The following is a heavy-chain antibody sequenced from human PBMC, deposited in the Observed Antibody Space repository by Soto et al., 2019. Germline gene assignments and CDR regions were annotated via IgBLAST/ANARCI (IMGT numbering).Heavy chain of an antibody. Sequence: GASVKVSCKASGYTFTSYGISWVRQAPGQGLEWMGWISAYNGNTNYAQKLQGRVTMTTDTSTSIAYMELGSLRSDDTAVYYCARDYYDSSGYSSYDAFDIWGQGTMVTVSS. CDR2: ISAYNGNT. CDR1: GYTFTSYG. V-gene: IGHV1-18*01. CDR3: ARDYYDSSGYSSYDAFDI. J-gene: IGHJ3*02. D-gene: IGHD3-22*01.